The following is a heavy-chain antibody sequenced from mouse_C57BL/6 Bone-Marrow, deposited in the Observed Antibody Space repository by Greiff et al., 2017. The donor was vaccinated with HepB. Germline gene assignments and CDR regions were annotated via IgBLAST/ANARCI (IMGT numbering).Heavy chain of an antibody. V-gene: IGHV1-18*01. CDR2: INPNNGGT. J-gene: IGHJ4*01. CDR1: GYTFTDYN. CDR3: ARATSDCLDY. D-gene: IGHD6-1*01. Sequence: EVQVVESGPELVKPGASVKIPCKASGYTFTDYNMDWVKQSPGKSLEWIGDINPNNGGTIYNQKFKGKATLTVDKSSSTAYMELRSLTSEDTAVYYCARATSDCLDYWGQGTSVTVSS.